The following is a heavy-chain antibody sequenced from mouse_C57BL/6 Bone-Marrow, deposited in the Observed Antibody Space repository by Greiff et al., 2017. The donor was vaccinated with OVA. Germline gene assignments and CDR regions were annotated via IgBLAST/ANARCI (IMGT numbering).Heavy chain of an antibody. CDR3: TTVILRVVYWYFDV. V-gene: IGHV14-1*01. Sequence: VQLKQSGAELVRPGASVKLSCTASGFNIKDYYMHWVKQRPEQGLEWIGRIDPEDGDTEYAPKFQGKATMTADTSSNTAYLQLSSLTSEDTAVYYCTTVILRVVYWYFDVWGTGTAVTVSS. CDR1: GFNIKDYY. J-gene: IGHJ1*03. D-gene: IGHD1-1*01. CDR2: IDPEDGDT.